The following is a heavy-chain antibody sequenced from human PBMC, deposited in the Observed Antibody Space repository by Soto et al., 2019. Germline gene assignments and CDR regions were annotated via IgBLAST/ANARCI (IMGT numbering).Heavy chain of an antibody. Sequence: PSETLSLTCIVSGGSISTSSYYWAWIRQPPGMGLEWIGSIYYSGSTYYNPSLKSRVTISVDTSKNQFSLRVSSVTAADTAVYYCARLETGATATSWGQGALVTISS. CDR1: GGSISTSSYY. D-gene: IGHD1-26*01. V-gene: IGHV4-39*01. CDR3: ARLETGATATS. CDR2: IYYSGST. J-gene: IGHJ5*02.